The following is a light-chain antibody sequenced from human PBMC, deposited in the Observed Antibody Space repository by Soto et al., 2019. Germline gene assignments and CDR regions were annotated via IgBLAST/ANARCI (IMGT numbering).Light chain of an antibody. Sequence: IVLTQSPATLSLSPGQRATLSCRASQNISSYLIWYQQKPGQARRLLIYDVSNRATGIPARFSGSESGTDCTLTIGSLEPEDFAVYYCQQRSNWPRTFGQGTKVEIK. J-gene: IGKJ1*01. CDR1: QNISSY. CDR2: DVS. CDR3: QQRSNWPRT. V-gene: IGKV3-11*01.